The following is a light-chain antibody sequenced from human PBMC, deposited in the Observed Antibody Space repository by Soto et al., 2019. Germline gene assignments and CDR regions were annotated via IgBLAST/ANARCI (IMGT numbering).Light chain of an antibody. CDR3: SSYTSSSTFF. CDR2: EVS. Sequence: QSVLTQPACVSGSPGQSITISCTGTSSEVGGYNYVSWYQQHPGKAPKLMIYEVSNRPSGVSNRFSGSKSGNTASLTISGLQAEDEADYYCSSYTSSSTFFFGTGTKVTVL. V-gene: IGLV2-14*01. J-gene: IGLJ1*01. CDR1: SSEVGGYNY.